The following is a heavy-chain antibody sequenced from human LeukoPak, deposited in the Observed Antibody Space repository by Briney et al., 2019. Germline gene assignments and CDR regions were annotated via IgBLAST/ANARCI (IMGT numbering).Heavy chain of an antibody. D-gene: IGHD6-13*01. CDR2: ISYDGSNK. CDR3: ARVGSIEAAGTLDY. J-gene: IGHJ4*02. Sequence: GGSLRLSCAASGFTLSSYGMHWVRQAPGKGLEWVAVISYDGSNKYYADSVKGRFTISRDNAKNSLYLQMNSLRVEDTAVYYCARVGSIEAAGTLDYWGQGILVTVSS. V-gene: IGHV3-30*03. CDR1: GFTLSSYG.